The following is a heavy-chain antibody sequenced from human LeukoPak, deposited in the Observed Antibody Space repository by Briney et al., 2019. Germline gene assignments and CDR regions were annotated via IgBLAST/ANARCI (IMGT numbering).Heavy chain of an antibody. D-gene: IGHD6-19*01. CDR3: AREAVAGPIFDY. Sequence: SETLSLTCAVSGYSISSGYYWSWIRQPPGKGLEWIGYIYYSGSTNYNPSLKSRVTISVDTSKNQFSLKLSSVTAADTAVYYCAREAVAGPIFDYWGQGTLVTVSS. CDR1: GYSISSGYY. CDR2: IYYSGST. J-gene: IGHJ4*02. V-gene: IGHV4-61*01.